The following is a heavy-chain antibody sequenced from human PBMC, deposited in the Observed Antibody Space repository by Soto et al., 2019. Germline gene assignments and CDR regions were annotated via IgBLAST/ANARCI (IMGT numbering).Heavy chain of an antibody. CDR1: GGSVNNYY. Sequence: PSETLSLPYTVSGGSVNNYYWSWIRQRAGKGLEWIGRIYGTGHTNYNPSLKSRLTMSVDTSKNQLSLNLRSVTAADTAVYYCARGHHYDFWSGYYGDYFDYWGLGTVVTVS. D-gene: IGHD3-3*01. CDR2: IYGTGHT. V-gene: IGHV4-4*07. CDR3: ARGHHYDFWSGYYGDYFDY. J-gene: IGHJ4*02.